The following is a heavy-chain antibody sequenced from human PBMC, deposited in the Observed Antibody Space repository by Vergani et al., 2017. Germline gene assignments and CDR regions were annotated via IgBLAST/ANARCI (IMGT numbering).Heavy chain of an antibody. D-gene: IGHD1-1*01. Sequence: EVQLVESGGTWVQPGGSLRLSCAASGFNFRSYWMSWVRQAPGKGLEWVAHIKEDGSETFYLDSVRGRFSISKDNSKNSLILQMNGLRVEDTAVYYCATKSCGTPGCQIGYFREWGQGTLVTVSS. V-gene: IGHV3-7*01. CDR1: GFNFRSYW. CDR2: IKEDGSET. CDR3: ATKSCGTPGCQIGYFRE. J-gene: IGHJ1*01.